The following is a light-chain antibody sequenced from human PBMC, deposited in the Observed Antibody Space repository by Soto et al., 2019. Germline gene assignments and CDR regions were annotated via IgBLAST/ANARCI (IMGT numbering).Light chain of an antibody. CDR2: DVT. Sequence: QSVLPQPASVSGSPGQSITISCPGTSTDVGGYNYVSWYQQHPGKAPKLMIYDVTSRPSGVSNRFSGSKSGNTASLIISGLQADDEADYYCISYTSSDTYVFGTGTKLTVL. CDR3: ISYTSSDTYV. V-gene: IGLV2-14*01. J-gene: IGLJ1*01. CDR1: STDVGGYNY.